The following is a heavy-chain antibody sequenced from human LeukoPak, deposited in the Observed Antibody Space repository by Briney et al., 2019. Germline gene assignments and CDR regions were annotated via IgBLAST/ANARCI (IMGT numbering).Heavy chain of an antibody. D-gene: IGHD3-22*01. J-gene: IGHJ4*02. CDR2: INAGNGNT. CDR1: GYTFTSYA. Sequence: ASVKVSCKASGYTFTSYAMHWVRQAPGQRLEWMGWINAGNGNTKYSQKLQGRVTITRDTSASTAYMELSSLRSEDTAVYYCAVKGYYYDSSAGYYFDYWGQGTLVTVSS. V-gene: IGHV1-3*01. CDR3: AVKGYYYDSSAGYYFDY.